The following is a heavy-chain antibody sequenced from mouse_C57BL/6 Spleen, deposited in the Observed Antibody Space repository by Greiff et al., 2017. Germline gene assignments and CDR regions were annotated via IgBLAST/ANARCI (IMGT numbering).Heavy chain of an antibody. V-gene: IGHV1-54*01. J-gene: IGHJ2*01. Sequence: QVHVKQSGAELVRPGTSVKVSCKASGYAFTNYLIEWVKQRPGQGLEWIGVINPGSGGTNYNEKFKGKATLTADKSSSTAYMQLSSLTSEDSAVYFCARSRGSSPSFDYWGQGTTLTVSS. D-gene: IGHD1-1*01. CDR2: INPGSGGT. CDR1: GYAFTNYL. CDR3: ARSRGSSPSFDY.